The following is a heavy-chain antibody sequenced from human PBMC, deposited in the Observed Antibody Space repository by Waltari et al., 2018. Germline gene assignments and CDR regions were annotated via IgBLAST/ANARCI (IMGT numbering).Heavy chain of an antibody. CDR3: AVLVAATGHYYYYYMDV. V-gene: IGHV1-8*01. CDR1: GYTFPSYD. Sequence: QVQLVQSGAEVKKPGASVKVSCKASGYTFPSYDINWVRQATGQGLEWMGWMNPNSGNTGYAQKFQGRVTMTRNTSISTAYMELSSLRSEDTAVYYCAVLVAATGHYYYYYMDVWGKGTTVTVSS. D-gene: IGHD2-15*01. J-gene: IGHJ6*03. CDR2: MNPNSGNT.